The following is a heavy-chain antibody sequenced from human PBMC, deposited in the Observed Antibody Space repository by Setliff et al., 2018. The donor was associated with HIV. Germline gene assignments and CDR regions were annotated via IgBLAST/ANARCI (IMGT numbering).Heavy chain of an antibody. J-gene: IGHJ4*02. D-gene: IGHD1-20*01. CDR1: GLIFSSYW. CDR3: ARDYSRYTWNYFDY. V-gene: IGHV3-7*03. CDR2: IKQDGSEK. Sequence: QPGGSLRLSCAASGLIFSSYWMSWVRQAPGKGLEWVANIKQDGSEKYYVDSVKGRFTISRDNAKNSLYLQMNSLRAEDTAVYYCARDYSRYTWNYFDYWGQGTLVTVSS.